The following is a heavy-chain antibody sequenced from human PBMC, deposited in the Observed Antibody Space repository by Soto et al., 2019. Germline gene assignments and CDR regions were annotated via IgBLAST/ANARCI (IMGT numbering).Heavy chain of an antibody. V-gene: IGHV1-2*04. CDR3: ARGHSTDCSNGVCSFFYNHEMDV. D-gene: IGHD2-8*01. Sequence: SVQVPCKASGYSFTDYHIHWVRQSPGQELEWLGRINPKSGGTSTAQKFQGWVTMTRDRSISTVYMELTRLRSDDTAVYFCARGHSTDCSNGVCSFFYNHEMDVWGQGTTVTVSS. CDR1: GYSFTDYH. CDR2: INPKSGGT. J-gene: IGHJ6*02.